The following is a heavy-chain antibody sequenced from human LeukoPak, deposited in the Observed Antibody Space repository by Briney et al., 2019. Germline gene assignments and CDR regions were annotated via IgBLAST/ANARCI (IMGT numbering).Heavy chain of an antibody. CDR3: AKVPGVAVAGTGDY. J-gene: IGHJ4*02. CDR2: ISGSGGRT. V-gene: IGHV3-23*01. CDR1: GFTFSSYA. Sequence: PGGSLRLSCAASGFTFSSYAMNWVRQAPGKGLEWVSAISGSGGRTYYADSVKGRFTISRDNSKNTLYLQMNSLRAVDTAIYYCAKVPGVAVAGTGDYWGQGTLVTVSS. D-gene: IGHD6-19*01.